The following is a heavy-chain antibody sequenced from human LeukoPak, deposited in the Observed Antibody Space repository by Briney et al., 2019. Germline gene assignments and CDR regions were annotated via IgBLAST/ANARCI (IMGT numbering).Heavy chain of an antibody. CDR1: GLTFDDYA. J-gene: IGHJ3*02. CDR3: XKDIGAYHDAFDI. Sequence: GRSLRLSCAASGLTFDDYAMHWVRQAPGKGLEWVSGISWNSGSIGYADSVKGRFTISRDNAKNSLYLQMNSLRAEDTALYYCXKDIGAYHDAFDIWGQGTMVTVSS. D-gene: IGHD3-16*01. V-gene: IGHV3-9*01. CDR2: ISWNSGSI.